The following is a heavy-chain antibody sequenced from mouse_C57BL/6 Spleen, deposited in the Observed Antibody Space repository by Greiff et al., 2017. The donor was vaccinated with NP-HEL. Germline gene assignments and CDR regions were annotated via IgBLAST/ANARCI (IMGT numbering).Heavy chain of an antibody. D-gene: IGHD2-4*01. Sequence: EVKLMESGGGLVKPGGSLKLSCAASGFTFSSYAMSWVRQTPEKRLEWVATISDGGSYTYYPDNVKGRFTISRDNAKNNLYLQMSHLKSEDTAMYYCARTRIYYDYFFAYWGQGTLVTVSA. CDR3: ARTRIYYDYFFAY. CDR1: GFTFSSYA. J-gene: IGHJ3*01. CDR2: ISDGGSYT. V-gene: IGHV5-4*03.